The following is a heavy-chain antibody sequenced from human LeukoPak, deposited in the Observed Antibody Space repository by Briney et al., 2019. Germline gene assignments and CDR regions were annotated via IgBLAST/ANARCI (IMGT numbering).Heavy chain of an antibody. CDR3: ARGWECDY. D-gene: IGHD1-26*01. Sequence: GGSLRLSCAASGFTFSSYAMHWVRLAPGKGLEWVAVISYDGSNKYYADSVKGRFTISRDNSKNTLYLQMNSLRAEDTAVYYCARGWECDYWGQGTLVTVSS. CDR2: ISYDGSNK. CDR1: GFTFSSYA. J-gene: IGHJ4*02. V-gene: IGHV3-30-3*01.